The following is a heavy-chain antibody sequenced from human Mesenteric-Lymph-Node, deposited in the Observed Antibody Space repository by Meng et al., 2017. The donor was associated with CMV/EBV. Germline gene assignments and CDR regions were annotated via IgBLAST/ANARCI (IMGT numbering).Heavy chain of an antibody. Sequence: GGSLRLSCETSGIIFRSYGMHWVRQAPGKGLEWVAAIRYDGSDKYYVDSVKGRFTISRDNSKNTLYLQMNSLRVEDTAVYYCAKGSPYYDFWSGYYTGSEDFDYWGQGTLVTVSS. V-gene: IGHV3-30*02. J-gene: IGHJ4*02. CDR1: GIIFRSYG. D-gene: IGHD3-3*01. CDR3: AKGSPYYDFWSGYYTGSEDFDY. CDR2: IRYDGSDK.